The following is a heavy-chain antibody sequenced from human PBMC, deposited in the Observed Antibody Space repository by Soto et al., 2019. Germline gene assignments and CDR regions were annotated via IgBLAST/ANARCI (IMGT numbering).Heavy chain of an antibody. V-gene: IGHV5-10-1*01. CDR2: IDPSDSYT. Sequence: PGESLKISCKGSGYSFTSYWISWVRQMPGKGLEWMGRIDPSDSYTNYSPSFQGHVTISADKSISTAYLQWSSLKASDTAMYYWARAYQLLYGMDVWGQGTTVTVSS. CDR1: GYSFTSYW. CDR3: ARAYQLLYGMDV. D-gene: IGHD2-2*02. J-gene: IGHJ6*02.